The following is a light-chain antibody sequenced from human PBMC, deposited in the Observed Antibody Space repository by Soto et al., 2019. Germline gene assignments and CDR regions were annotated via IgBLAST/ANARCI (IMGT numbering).Light chain of an antibody. Sequence: DIVMTQSPDSLAVSLGERATISCKSSQNILYSSNNKNYLGWYQQKPGKAPNLLIYAASTLQSGLPSRFSGSGSGTEFTLTISSLQPDDFATYYCQQYNGYSTWTFGQGTKVDI. J-gene: IGKJ1*01. CDR1: QNILYSSNNKNY. CDR2: AAS. V-gene: IGKV4-1*01. CDR3: QQYNGYSTWT.